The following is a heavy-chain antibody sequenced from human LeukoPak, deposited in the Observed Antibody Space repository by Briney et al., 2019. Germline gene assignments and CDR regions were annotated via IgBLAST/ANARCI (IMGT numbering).Heavy chain of an antibody. CDR2: INHSGST. CDR3: ARQTTYEFWSGYYRQGYYFDY. Sequence: PSETLSLTCTVSGGSISSYYWSWTRQPPGKGLECIGYINHSGSTNYTPSLKSRVTISVDTSKNQFSLKLSSVTAADTAVYYCARQTTYEFWSGYYRQGYYFDYWGQGTLVTVSS. CDR1: GGSISSYY. V-gene: IGHV4-59*08. D-gene: IGHD3-3*01. J-gene: IGHJ4*02.